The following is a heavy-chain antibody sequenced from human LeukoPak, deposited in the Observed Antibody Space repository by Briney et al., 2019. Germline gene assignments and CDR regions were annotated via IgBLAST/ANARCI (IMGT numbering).Heavy chain of an antibody. Sequence: VASVKVSCKASGYTFTSYDINWVRQATGQGLEWMGWMNPNSGNTGYAQKFQGRVTITRNTSISTAYMELSSLRSEDTAVYYCARGGIAAAGIDYWGQGTLVTVSS. D-gene: IGHD6-13*01. CDR3: ARGGIAAAGIDY. CDR1: GYTFTSYD. CDR2: MNPNSGNT. J-gene: IGHJ4*02. V-gene: IGHV1-8*03.